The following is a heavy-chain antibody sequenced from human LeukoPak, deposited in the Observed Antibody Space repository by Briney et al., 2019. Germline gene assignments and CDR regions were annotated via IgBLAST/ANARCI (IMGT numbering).Heavy chain of an antibody. CDR3: AKTMVRGVIPYYGMDV. V-gene: IGHV3-23*01. D-gene: IGHD3-10*01. J-gene: IGHJ6*04. CDR2: ISGSGGST. CDR1: GFTFSGYA. Sequence: GGSLRLSCAASGFTFSGYAMSWVRQAPGKGLEWVSAISGSGGSTYYADSVKGRFTTSRDNSKNTLYLQMNSLRAEDTAVYYCAKTMVRGVIPYYGMDVWGKGTTVTVSS.